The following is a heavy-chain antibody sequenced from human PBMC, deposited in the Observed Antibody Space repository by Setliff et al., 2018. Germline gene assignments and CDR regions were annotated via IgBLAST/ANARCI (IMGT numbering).Heavy chain of an antibody. D-gene: IGHD3-9*01. Sequence: GGSLRLSCAASGFIFDDYAMHWVRQAPGKGLEWVSDISWNSGTIGYADSVKGRFTISRDNAKNSLYLQMNSLRAEDMALYYCAKASGILTGPLDYWGQGTLVTVSS. J-gene: IGHJ4*02. CDR2: ISWNSGTI. CDR1: GFIFDDYA. CDR3: AKASGILTGPLDY. V-gene: IGHV3-9*03.